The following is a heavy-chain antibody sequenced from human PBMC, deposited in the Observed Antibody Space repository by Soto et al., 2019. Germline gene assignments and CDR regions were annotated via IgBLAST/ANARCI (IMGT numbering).Heavy chain of an antibody. CDR1: GGSFSDTY. D-gene: IGHD2-15*01. V-gene: IGHV4-34*01. CDR2: INHNTNT. CDR3: ARGVRLFRGSFDP. Sequence: QVHLQQWGAGLLKPSETLSLTCAVYGGSFSDTYWNWFRQPPGKGLEWIGEINHNTNTIYNPSLTSRVTILVDTSKNLFSLKLTSVTAADTAVYYWARGVRLFRGSFDPWGQGTLGTVSS. J-gene: IGHJ5*02.